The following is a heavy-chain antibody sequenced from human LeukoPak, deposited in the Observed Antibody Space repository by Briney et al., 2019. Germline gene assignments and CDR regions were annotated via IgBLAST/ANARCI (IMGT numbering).Heavy chain of an antibody. J-gene: IGHJ4*02. CDR3: AKARGVVSPFDY. CDR1: GFTVSSNY. V-gene: IGHV3-30*18. CDR2: ISYDGSNK. Sequence: GGSLRLSCAASGFTVSSNYMSWVRQAPGKGLEWVAVISYDGSNKYYADSVKGRFTISRDNSKNTLYLQMNSLRAEDTAVYYCAKARGVVSPFDYWGQGTLVTVSS. D-gene: IGHD3-10*01.